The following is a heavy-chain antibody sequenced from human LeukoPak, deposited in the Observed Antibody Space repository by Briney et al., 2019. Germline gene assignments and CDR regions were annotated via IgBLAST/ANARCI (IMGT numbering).Heavy chain of an antibody. Sequence: SETLSLTCTVSGGPISSYYWSWIRQPPGKGLEWIGYIYYSGSTNYNPSLKSRVTISVDTSKNQFSLKLSSVTAADTAVYYCARVMAGPGYGGAFDIWGQGTMVTVSS. D-gene: IGHD4-23*01. CDR3: ARVMAGPGYGGAFDI. CDR2: IYYSGST. CDR1: GGPISSYY. J-gene: IGHJ3*02. V-gene: IGHV4-59*01.